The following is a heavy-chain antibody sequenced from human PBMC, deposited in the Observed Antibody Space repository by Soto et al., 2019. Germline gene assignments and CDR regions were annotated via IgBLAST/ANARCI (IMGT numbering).Heavy chain of an antibody. CDR2: ISGSGATT. Sequence: PGGSPGLSCAASGFTFSRDAMTWVRQAPGKGLEWVSGISGSGATTSYADSVKGRFTVSRDNSKNTLYLQMNSLRVEDTAVYHCAKLRYFDWSAYNWFEYWGQGT. V-gene: IGHV3-23*01. CDR1: GFTFSRDA. CDR3: AKLRYFDWSAYNWFEY. D-gene: IGHD3-9*01. J-gene: IGHJ5*01.